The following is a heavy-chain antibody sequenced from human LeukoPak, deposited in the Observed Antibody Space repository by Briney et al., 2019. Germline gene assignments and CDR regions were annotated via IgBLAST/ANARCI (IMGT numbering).Heavy chain of an antibody. J-gene: IGHJ4*02. CDR3: ARSEASRKVNSSGWYALDY. V-gene: IGHV4-34*01. CDR2: INHSGST. Sequence: PSETLSLTCAVYGGSFSGYYWSWIRQPPGKGLEWIGEINHSGSTNYNPSLKSRVTISVDTSKNQFSLKLSSVTAADTAVYYCARSEASRKVNSSGWYALDYWGQGTLVTVSS. D-gene: IGHD6-19*01. CDR1: GGSFSGYY.